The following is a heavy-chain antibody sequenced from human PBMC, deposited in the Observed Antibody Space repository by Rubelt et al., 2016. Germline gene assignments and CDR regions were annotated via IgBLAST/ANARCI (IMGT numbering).Heavy chain of an antibody. Sequence: PGGSLRLSCAASGFTFSTYGMTWVRQAPGKGLEWVSAISGSGGSTYYADSVKGRFTISRDNSKNKLYLQMNSLRAEDTAVYYCANDRWELRNGGWFDPWGQGTVVTVSS. J-gene: IGHJ5*02. D-gene: IGHD1-26*01. CDR1: GFTFSTYG. V-gene: IGHV3-23*01. CDR3: ANDRWELRNGGWFDP. CDR2: ISGSGGST.